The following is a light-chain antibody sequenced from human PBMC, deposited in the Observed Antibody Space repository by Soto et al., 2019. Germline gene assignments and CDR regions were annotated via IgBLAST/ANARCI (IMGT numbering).Light chain of an antibody. CDR1: QSISSY. CDR2: AAS. CDR3: QQSYGSLTWT. V-gene: IGKV1-39*01. Sequence: DIQMTQSPSSLSASVGDRVTITCRASQSISSYLNWYQQKPGKAPKLLTYAASSLQSGVPSRFSGSGSGTDFILTISSLQHEDFATYYCQQSYGSLTWTFGQGTKVDIK. J-gene: IGKJ1*01.